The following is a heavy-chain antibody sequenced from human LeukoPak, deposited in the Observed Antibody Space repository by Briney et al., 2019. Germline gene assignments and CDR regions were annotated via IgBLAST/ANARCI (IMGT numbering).Heavy chain of an antibody. J-gene: IGHJ5*02. CDR1: GYIFSNYY. CDR2: INPNAGST. V-gene: IGHV1-46*01. Sequence: ASVKVSCKASGYIFSNYYIHWVRQAPGQGLEWMGMINPNAGSTRYAQNFQGRVTMTRDMSTSAVYMELSSLRSEDTAVYYCARDLLLRGVRGGWFDPWGRGTLVTVSS. CDR3: ARDLLLRGVRGGWFDP. D-gene: IGHD3-10*01.